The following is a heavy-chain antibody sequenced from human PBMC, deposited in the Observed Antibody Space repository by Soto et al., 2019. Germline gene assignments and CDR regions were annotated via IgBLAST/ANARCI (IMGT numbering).Heavy chain of an antibody. V-gene: IGHV4-30-4*01. Sequence: QVQLQESGPGLVKPSQTLSLTCTVSGGSISSGYYYWSWIRQPPGKGLEWIGYIYYSGSTYYNPSLKSRVTISVDTSKNQFSRKLGSVTAADAAVYYCAREVISGPTTVTTRWFGPWGQGTLVTVSS. CDR1: GGSISSGYYY. D-gene: IGHD4-17*01. J-gene: IGHJ5*02. CDR3: AREVISGPTTVTTRWFGP. CDR2: IYYSGST.